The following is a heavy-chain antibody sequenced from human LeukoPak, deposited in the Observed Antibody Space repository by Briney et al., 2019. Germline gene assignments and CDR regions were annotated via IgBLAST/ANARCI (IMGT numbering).Heavy chain of an antibody. Sequence: SETLSLTCTVSGGSISSSSYYWGWIRQPPGKGLEWIGSIYYSGSTYYNPSLKSRVTISVDTSKNQFSLKLSSVTAADTAVYYCARERASSWYESFGVDYWGQGTLVTVSS. CDR3: ARERASSWYESFGVDY. CDR1: GGSISSSSYY. J-gene: IGHJ4*02. D-gene: IGHD6-13*01. V-gene: IGHV4-39*02. CDR2: IYYSGST.